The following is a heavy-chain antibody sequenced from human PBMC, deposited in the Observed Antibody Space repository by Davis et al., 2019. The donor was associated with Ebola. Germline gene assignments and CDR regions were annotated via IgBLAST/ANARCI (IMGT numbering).Heavy chain of an antibody. CDR2: INAGNGNT. CDR1: GYTFTSYA. Sequence: ASVKVSCKASGYTFTSYAMHWVRQAPGQRLEWMGWINAGNGNTKYSQKFQGRVTITRDTSVSTAYMELSSLRSEDTSVYYCARDRGGDYSFDYWGQGTLVTVSS. CDR3: ARDRGGDYSFDY. D-gene: IGHD3-10*01. V-gene: IGHV1-3*01. J-gene: IGHJ4*02.